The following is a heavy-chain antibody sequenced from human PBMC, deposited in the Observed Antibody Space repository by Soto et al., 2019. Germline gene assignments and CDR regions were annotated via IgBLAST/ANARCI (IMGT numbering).Heavy chain of an antibody. J-gene: IGHJ4*02. CDR3: ARESVGGTISDY. D-gene: IGHD2-15*01. Sequence: QVQLQESGPGLVKPSQTLSLTCTVSGGSISSGGYYWSWIRQHPGKGLEWIGYIYYSGSTYYNPSRKSRVTISVDTSKNQCSLKLSSVTAADTAVYYCARESVGGTISDYWGQGTLVTVSS. V-gene: IGHV4-31*03. CDR1: GGSISSGGYY. CDR2: IYYSGST.